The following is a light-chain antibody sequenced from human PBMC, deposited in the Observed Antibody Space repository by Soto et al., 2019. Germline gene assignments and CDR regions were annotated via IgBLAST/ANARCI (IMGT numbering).Light chain of an antibody. CDR1: QNINNY. Sequence: DIQVTKSPAALSASEEDRVTSTWQASQNINNYLKWYQQKPGRAPKLPIYDASNLEAGVPSRFRGSGSGTDFTFTFSRLQPEDIPTYYCHQYVLLPPFAQGTRLEIK. CDR3: HQYVLLPP. CDR2: DAS. V-gene: IGKV1-33*01. J-gene: IGKJ5*01.